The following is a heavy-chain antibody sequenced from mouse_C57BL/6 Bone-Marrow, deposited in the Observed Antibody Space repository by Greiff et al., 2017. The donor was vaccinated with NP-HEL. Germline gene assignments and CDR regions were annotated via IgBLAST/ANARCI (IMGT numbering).Heavy chain of an antibody. J-gene: IGHJ4*01. CDR2: IFPGSGST. D-gene: IGHD2-3*01. CDR3: ARSLNGYYVRDY. V-gene: IGHV1-75*01. Sequence: QVQLKESGPELVKPGASVKISCKASGYTFTDYYINWVKQRPGQGLEWLGWIFPGSGSTYYNEKFKGKATLTVDKSSSTAYMLLSSLTSEDSAVYFCARSLNGYYVRDYWGQGTSVTVSS. CDR1: GYTFTDYY.